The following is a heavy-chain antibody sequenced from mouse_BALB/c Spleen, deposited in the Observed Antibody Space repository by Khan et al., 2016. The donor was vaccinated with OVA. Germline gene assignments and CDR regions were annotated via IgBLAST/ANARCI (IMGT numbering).Heavy chain of an antibody. CDR3: ARWFTY. CDR2: IRYSGST. J-gene: IGHJ3*01. Sequence: EVQLQESGPGLVKPSQSLSLTCTVTGYSITSDYAWNWIRQFPENKLEWMGYIRYSGSTTYNPSLKSRISITRDTSKNQFFLQLNSVTTEDTATYYCARWFTYWGQGTLVTVSA. V-gene: IGHV3-2*02. CDR1: GYSITSDYA.